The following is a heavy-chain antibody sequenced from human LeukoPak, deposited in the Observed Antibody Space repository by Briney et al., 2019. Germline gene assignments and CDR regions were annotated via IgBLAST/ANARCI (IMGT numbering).Heavy chain of an antibody. D-gene: IGHD2-15*01. V-gene: IGHV1-8*01. CDR1: GYTFTSYD. J-gene: IGHJ5*02. CDR3: ARLSWDCSGGSCSFWFDP. CDR2: MNPNSGNT. Sequence: ASVKVSCKASGYTFTSYDINWVRQATGQGLEWMGWMNPNSGNTGYAQKFQGRVTMTRNTSISAAYMELSSLRSEDTAVYYCARLSWDCSGGSCSFWFDPWGQGTLVTVSS.